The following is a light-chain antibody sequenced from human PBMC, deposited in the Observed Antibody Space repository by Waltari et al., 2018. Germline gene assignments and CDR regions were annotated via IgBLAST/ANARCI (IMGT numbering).Light chain of an antibody. J-gene: IGLJ2*01. CDR3: QAWDSSSVV. CDR1: KLVKTY. Sequence: SYELTQPHSLSVSPGQTASITCPGDKLVKTYTCWYQQKPGQSPVLVIYQDIKRPSGIPERFSGSNSGNTATLTISGTQAMDEADYYCQAWDSSSVVFGGGTKLTVL. CDR2: QDI. V-gene: IGLV3-1*01.